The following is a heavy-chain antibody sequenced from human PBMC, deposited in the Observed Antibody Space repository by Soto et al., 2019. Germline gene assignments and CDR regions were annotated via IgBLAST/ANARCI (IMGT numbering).Heavy chain of an antibody. J-gene: IGHJ4*02. CDR3: AAGSGY. Sequence: QAGGSLRLSCTVSGLTFNIHWMTWVRQAPGKGLEWVANIKQDGSEENYEDSVKGRFTISRNNAENSLYLQMNSLRVEDTAVYYCAAGSGYWGQGTLVTVSS. CDR1: GLTFNIHW. D-gene: IGHD2-15*01. CDR2: IKQDGSEE. V-gene: IGHV3-7*03.